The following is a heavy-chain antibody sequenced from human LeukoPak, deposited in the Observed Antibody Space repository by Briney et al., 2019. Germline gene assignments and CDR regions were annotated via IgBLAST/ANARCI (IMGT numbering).Heavy chain of an antibody. CDR3: ARRGGLSSGRGFDH. D-gene: IGHD3-16*01. CDR1: GFDFNYYD. CDR2: ISSSSSYI. Sequence: GGSLRLSCVGSGFDFNYYDINWVRQAPGKGLEWVSSISSSSSYIYSADSARGRFTISRDNANGSVFLQMTSLRSEDTAVYYCARRGGLSSGRGFDHWGQGTLVTVSS. J-gene: IGHJ4*02. V-gene: IGHV3-21*01.